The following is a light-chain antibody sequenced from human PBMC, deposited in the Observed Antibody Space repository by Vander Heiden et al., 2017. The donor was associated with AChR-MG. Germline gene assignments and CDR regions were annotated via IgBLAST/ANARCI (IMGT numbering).Light chain of an antibody. CDR3: QQGSNWHT. J-gene: IGKJ2*01. CDR2: DAS. CDR1: QSVGTY. V-gene: IGKV3-11*01. Sequence: EIVLTQSPATLSLSPGERATLSCRASQSVGTYLAWYQQKPGQAPRLLIYDASTRATGIPARFSGSGSGTDFTLTISSLEPEDLAVYYWQQGSNWHTFGQWTKLEIK.